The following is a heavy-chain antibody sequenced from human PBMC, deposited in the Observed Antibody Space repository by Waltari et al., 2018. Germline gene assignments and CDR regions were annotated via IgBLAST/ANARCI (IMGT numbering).Heavy chain of an antibody. CDR3: ARHVRSNYYGMDV. CDR2: IDPSDSYT. CDR1: GYSFTSYW. Sequence: EVQLVQSGAEVKKPGESLRISCTGSGYSFTSYWICWARQMPGKGLEWVGRIDPSDSYTNYSPSFQGHVTISADKSISTAYVQWSSLKASDTAMYYCARHVRSNYYGMDVWGQGTTVTVSS. J-gene: IGHJ6*02. D-gene: IGHD3-10*02. V-gene: IGHV5-10-1*03.